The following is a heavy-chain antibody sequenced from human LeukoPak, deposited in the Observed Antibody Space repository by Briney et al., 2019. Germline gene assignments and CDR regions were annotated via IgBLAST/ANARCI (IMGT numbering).Heavy chain of an antibody. J-gene: IGHJ6*03. Sequence: SVKVSCKASGYTFTGYYLHWVRQAPGQGLEWMGWINPNSGVANYAQQFQGRVTMTRDTSITTAYMELSGLRSGDTAVYYCARRGGIFPLYYYYCMDVWGKGTTVTVS. CDR2: INPNSGVA. CDR1: GYTFTGYY. CDR3: ARRGGIFPLYYYYCMDV. V-gene: IGHV1-2*02. D-gene: IGHD2-15*01.